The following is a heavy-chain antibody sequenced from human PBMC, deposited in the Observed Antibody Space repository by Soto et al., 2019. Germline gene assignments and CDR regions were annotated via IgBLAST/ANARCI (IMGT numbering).Heavy chain of an antibody. CDR1: GGSISSYY. D-gene: IGHD1-26*01. CDR3: AGGEEWELLRLDY. Sequence: SETLSLTCTVSGGSISSYYWSWIRQPPGKGLEWIGYIYYSGSTNYNPSLKSRVTISVDTSKNQFSLKLSSVTAADTAVYYCAGGEEWELLRLDYWGQGTLVTVSS. J-gene: IGHJ4*02. V-gene: IGHV4-59*01. CDR2: IYYSGST.